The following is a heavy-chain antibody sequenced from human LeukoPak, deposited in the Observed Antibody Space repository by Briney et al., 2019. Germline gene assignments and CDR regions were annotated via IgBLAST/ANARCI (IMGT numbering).Heavy chain of an antibody. V-gene: IGHV3-74*01. Sequence: GGSLRLSCAASGFTLSSYWMHWVRQAPGKGLVWVSRVSSDGSSISYADSVKGRFTISRDNAKNTLSLQMNSLRAEDTAVYYCARSRNYDSGSYAFDIWGQGTMVTVSS. CDR1: GFTLSSYW. CDR2: VSSDGSSI. CDR3: ARSRNYDSGSYAFDI. D-gene: IGHD3-10*01. J-gene: IGHJ3*02.